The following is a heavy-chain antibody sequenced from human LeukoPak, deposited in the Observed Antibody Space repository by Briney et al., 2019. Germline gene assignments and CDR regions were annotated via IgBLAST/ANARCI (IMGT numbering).Heavy chain of an antibody. D-gene: IGHD3-3*01. Sequence: PGGSLRLSCAASGFTFSTYAMHWIRQAPGKGLEWVAVISDDGSNYSYADSVKGRFTFSRDDSKNTLYLQMNSLRAEDTAVYYCTKEGGLYDSGGYFDYWGQGTLVTVSS. V-gene: IGHV3-30-3*01. CDR3: TKEGGLYDSGGYFDY. CDR2: ISDDGSNY. J-gene: IGHJ4*02. CDR1: GFTFSTYA.